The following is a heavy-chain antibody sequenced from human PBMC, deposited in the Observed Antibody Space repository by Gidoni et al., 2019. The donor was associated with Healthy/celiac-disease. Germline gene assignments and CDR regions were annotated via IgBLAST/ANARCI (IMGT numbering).Heavy chain of an antibody. CDR2: VKSKADDGAR. Sequence: EVLLVESGGGFVKPGGSLRLSCAASGFSFINAWLSWVRQAPGKGLEWVARVKSKADDGARDYAEPVKGRFMVSRDDARNTLYLQMDSLKIEDTGVYYCTTLYYDFWSGYYTLFRDWGQGTLVTVSS. CDR3: TTLYYDFWSGYYTLFRD. V-gene: IGHV3-15*01. D-gene: IGHD3-3*01. J-gene: IGHJ4*02. CDR1: GFSFINAW.